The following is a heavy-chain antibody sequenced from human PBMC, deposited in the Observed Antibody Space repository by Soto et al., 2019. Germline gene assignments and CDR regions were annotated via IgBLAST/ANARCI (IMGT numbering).Heavy chain of an antibody. D-gene: IGHD6-19*01. Sequence: GGSLRLSCAASGFTFSNYAMHWVRQAPGKGLEWVAVISYDGRNKYYADAVKGRFTISRDNSKNTLYLQMSSLRAEDTAVYYCVKDGSSGWPYFYDMDVWGQGTTVTVSS. V-gene: IGHV3-30*18. CDR3: VKDGSSGWPYFYDMDV. CDR1: GFTFSNYA. J-gene: IGHJ6*02. CDR2: ISYDGRNK.